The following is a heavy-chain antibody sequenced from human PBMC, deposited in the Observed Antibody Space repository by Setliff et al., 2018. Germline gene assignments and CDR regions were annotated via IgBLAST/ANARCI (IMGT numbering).Heavy chain of an antibody. V-gene: IGHV1-24*01. Sequence: VAPVKVSCKVSGYTLTELSMHWVRQAPGKGLEWMGGFDPEDGETIYAQKFQGRVTMTEDTSTDTAYMELSSLRSEDTAVYYCATDKMAVAGTWFDPWGQGTLVTVSS. D-gene: IGHD6-19*01. CDR3: ATDKMAVAGTWFDP. CDR2: FDPEDGET. CDR1: GYTLTELS. J-gene: IGHJ5*02.